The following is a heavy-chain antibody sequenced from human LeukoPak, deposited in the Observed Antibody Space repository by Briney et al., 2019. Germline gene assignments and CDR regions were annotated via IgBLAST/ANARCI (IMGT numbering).Heavy chain of an antibody. V-gene: IGHV4-39*07. CDR1: GGSIGSSSYY. J-gene: IGHJ4*02. Sequence: SETLSLTCTVSGGSIGSSSYYWGWIRQPPGKGLEWIGSIYYSGSTYYNPSLKSRVTISVDTSKNQFSLKLSSVTAADTAVYYCAREKGYMVRGKLGYWGQGTLVTVSS. CDR3: AREKGYMVRGKLGY. D-gene: IGHD3-10*01. CDR2: IYYSGST.